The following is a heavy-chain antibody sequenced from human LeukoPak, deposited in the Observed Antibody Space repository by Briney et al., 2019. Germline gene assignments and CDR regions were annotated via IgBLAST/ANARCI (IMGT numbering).Heavy chain of an antibody. CDR1: DGSISSYY. J-gene: IGHJ4*02. V-gene: IGHV4-4*07. CDR3: AREEYDFWSGYYDY. Sequence: PSETLSLTCTVADGSISSYYWSWIRQPAGKGLEWIGRIYTSGSTNYNPSLKSRVTTSVDPSKNQFSLKLSSVTAADTAVYYCAREEYDFWSGYYDYWGQGTLVTVSS. CDR2: IYTSGST. D-gene: IGHD3-3*01.